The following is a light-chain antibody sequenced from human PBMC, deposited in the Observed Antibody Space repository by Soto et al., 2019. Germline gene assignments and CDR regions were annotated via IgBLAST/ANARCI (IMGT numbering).Light chain of an antibody. CDR2: GAS. Sequence: EIVLTQSPDTLSLSPGERGSLSCRASQSLTTNFLAWYQQRPGLAPRLLIYGASSRVTDLPDRFSGNGSGTDFSPTITGLEADDFGVYYCQHYGGSPPSTFGQGTKV. CDR3: QHYGGSPPST. J-gene: IGKJ1*01. CDR1: QSLTTNF. V-gene: IGKV3-20*01.